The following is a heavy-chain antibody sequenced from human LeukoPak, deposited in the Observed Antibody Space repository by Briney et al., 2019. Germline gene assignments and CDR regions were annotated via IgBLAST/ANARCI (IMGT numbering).Heavy chain of an antibody. J-gene: IGHJ4*02. CDR3: ERFAGEDY. CDR1: GFTFSSYS. D-gene: IGHD3-10*01. CDR2: ISSSSSYI. Sequence: GGSLRLSCAASGFTFSSYSMNWVRQAPGKGLEWVSSISSSSSYIYYGDSVKGRFTISRDNAKNSLYLQMNSLREEDTAVYYCERFAGEDYWGQGTLVTVSS. V-gene: IGHV3-21*01.